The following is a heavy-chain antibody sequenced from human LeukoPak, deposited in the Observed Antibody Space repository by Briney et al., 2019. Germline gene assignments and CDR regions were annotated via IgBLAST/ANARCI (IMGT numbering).Heavy chain of an antibody. Sequence: PGASVKVSCKASGGTFSSYAISWVRQAPGQGLEWMGGTIPIFGTANYAQKFQGRVTITTDESTSTAYMELSSLRSEDTAVYYCASPYYDFWSGYSWEFDPWGQGTLVTVSS. CDR2: TIPIFGTA. V-gene: IGHV1-69*05. CDR1: GGTFSSYA. J-gene: IGHJ5*02. CDR3: ASPYYDFWSGYSWEFDP. D-gene: IGHD3-3*01.